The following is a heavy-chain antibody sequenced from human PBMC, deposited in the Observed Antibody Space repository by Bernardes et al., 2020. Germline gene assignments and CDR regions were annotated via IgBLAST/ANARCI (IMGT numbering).Heavy chain of an antibody. CDR2: ISGSGSGT. CDR3: AKEGVGVHCSGGSCYGYFDC. J-gene: IGHJ4*02. Sequence: GGSLRLSCAASGFTFGSSAMTWVRQAPGPGLEWVSAISGSGSGTYYADSVKGRFTISRDNSKDTLYLQMNSLRAEDTAVYYCAKEGVGVHCSGGSCYGYFDCWGQGTLVTVSS. CDR1: GFTFGSSA. D-gene: IGHD2-15*01. V-gene: IGHV3-23*01.